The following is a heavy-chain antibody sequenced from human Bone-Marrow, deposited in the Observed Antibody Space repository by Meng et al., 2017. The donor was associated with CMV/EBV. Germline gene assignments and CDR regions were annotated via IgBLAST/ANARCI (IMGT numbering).Heavy chain of an antibody. D-gene: IGHD1-1*01. Sequence: GESLKISCVASGFTFSTYWMTWVRQAPGKGLEWVSYISSSSSTIYYADSVKGRFTISRDNAKNSLYLQMNSLRAEDTAVYYCARVSRTGTIDYWGQGTLVTVSS. J-gene: IGHJ4*02. CDR1: GFTFSTYW. CDR3: ARVSRTGTIDY. CDR2: ISSSSSTI. V-gene: IGHV3-48*04.